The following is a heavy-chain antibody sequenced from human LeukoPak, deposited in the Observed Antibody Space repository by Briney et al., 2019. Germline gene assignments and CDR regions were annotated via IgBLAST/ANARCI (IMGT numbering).Heavy chain of an antibody. J-gene: IGHJ3*02. D-gene: IGHD3-22*01. CDR1: GFTFSSCA. V-gene: IGHV3-23*01. CDR2: ISGSGGSP. Sequence: PGGSLRLSCGASGFTFSSCAMSWVRQAPGKGLEWVSSISGSGGSPYYADSVKGRFTISRDNSKNTLYLQMNSLRAEDTAVYYCAKRMEYYDSSGYYYNDAFDIWGQGTMVTVSS. CDR3: AKRMEYYDSSGYYYNDAFDI.